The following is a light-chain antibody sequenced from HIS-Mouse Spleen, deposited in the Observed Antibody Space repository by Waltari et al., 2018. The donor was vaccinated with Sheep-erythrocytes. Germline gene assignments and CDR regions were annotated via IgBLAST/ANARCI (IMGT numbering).Light chain of an antibody. J-gene: IGLJ3*02. CDR1: SGINVGTYR. CDR3: MIWHSSAWV. V-gene: IGLV5-45*03. CDR2: YKSDSDK. Sequence: QAVLTQPSSLSASPGASASLTCTLRSGINVGTYRIYWYQHNPGGPPPYPLGYKSDSDKQKVSRVPRRFSGSKDASANAGILLISGLQSEDEADYYCMIWHSSAWVFGGGTKLTVL.